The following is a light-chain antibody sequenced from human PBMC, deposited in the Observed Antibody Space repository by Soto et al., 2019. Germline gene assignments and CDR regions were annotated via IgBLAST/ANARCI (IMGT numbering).Light chain of an antibody. CDR1: QSVRTK. V-gene: IGKV3-15*01. CDR3: QHYNSYSEA. J-gene: IGKJ1*01. CDR2: GAS. Sequence: EMVMTQSPDTLYVSPGEGATLSCRASQSVRTKLAWYQQKAGQAPRLLIYGASTRATGIPDRFSGSGSGTELTLTISSLQPDDFATYYCQHYNSYSEAFGQGTKVDIK.